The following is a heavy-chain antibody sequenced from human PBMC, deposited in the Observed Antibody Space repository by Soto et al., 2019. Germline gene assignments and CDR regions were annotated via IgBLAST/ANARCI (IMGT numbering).Heavy chain of an antibody. CDR1: GYTFTSYA. CDR2: INAGNGNT. J-gene: IGHJ4*02. D-gene: IGHD1-20*01. Sequence: ASVKVSCKASGYTFTSYAMHWVRQAPGQRLEWMGWINAGNGNTKYSQKFQGRVTITRDTSASTAYMELSSLRSEDTAVYYCARDLAQSADNWNDVWEGGYFDYWGQGTLVTVSS. V-gene: IGHV1-3*01. CDR3: ARDLAQSADNWNDVWEGGYFDY.